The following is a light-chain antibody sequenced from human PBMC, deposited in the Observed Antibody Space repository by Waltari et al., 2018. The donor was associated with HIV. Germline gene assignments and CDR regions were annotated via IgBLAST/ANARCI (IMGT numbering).Light chain of an antibody. Sequence: QSVLTQPPSASGPPGPRVTISCSGSNSNIGRNPVSWYQQLPGTAPKLLIYSNNQRPSGVPDRFSGSKSGTSASLAISGLQSEDEADYYCAAWDDSLDGPVFGGGTKLTVL. J-gene: IGLJ3*02. V-gene: IGLV1-44*01. CDR2: SNN. CDR1: NSNIGRNP. CDR3: AAWDDSLDGPV.